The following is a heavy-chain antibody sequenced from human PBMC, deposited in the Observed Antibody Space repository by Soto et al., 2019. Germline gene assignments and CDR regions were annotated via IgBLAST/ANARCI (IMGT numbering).Heavy chain of an antibody. J-gene: IGHJ4*02. V-gene: IGHV1-69*06. CDR3: ARRKERSGPYYLDS. D-gene: IGHD6-25*01. CDR2: IIPIFGTT. Sequence: QMQLVQSGAEVKKPGSSVKVSCKASGGTFSSYAISWVRQAPGQGLEWLGEIIPIFGTTKYAQNLQGRVTLTADKSTSTAYMELSSLGSEDTAVYYCARRKERSGPYYLDSWGQGTLVTVSS. CDR1: GGTFSSYA.